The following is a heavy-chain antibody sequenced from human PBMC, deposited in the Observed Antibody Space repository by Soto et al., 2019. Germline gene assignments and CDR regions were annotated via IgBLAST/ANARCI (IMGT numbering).Heavy chain of an antibody. CDR3: AKDSSYDFWSGYSVDY. Sequence: QVQLVESGGGVVQPGRSLRLSCAASGFTFSSYGMHWVRQAPGKGLEWVAVISYDGSNKYYADSVKGRFTISRDNSKNTLYLQMNSLRAEDTAVYYCAKDSSYDFWSGYSVDYWGQGTLVTVSS. D-gene: IGHD3-3*01. CDR2: ISYDGSNK. J-gene: IGHJ4*02. CDR1: GFTFSSYG. V-gene: IGHV3-30*18.